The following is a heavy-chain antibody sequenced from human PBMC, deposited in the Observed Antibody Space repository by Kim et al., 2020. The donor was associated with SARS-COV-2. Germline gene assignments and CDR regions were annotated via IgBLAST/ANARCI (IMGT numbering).Heavy chain of an antibody. CDR3: AREYSSPLRGLYYYYGMDV. D-gene: IGHD6-6*01. CDR2: INSDGSST. V-gene: IGHV3-74*01. J-gene: IGHJ6*02. Sequence: GGSLRLSCAASGFTFSSYWMHWVRQAPGKGLVWVSRINSDGSSTSYADSVKGRFTISRDNAKNTLYLQMNSLRAEDTAVYYCAREYSSPLRGLYYYYGMDVWGQGTTVTVSS. CDR1: GFTFSSYW.